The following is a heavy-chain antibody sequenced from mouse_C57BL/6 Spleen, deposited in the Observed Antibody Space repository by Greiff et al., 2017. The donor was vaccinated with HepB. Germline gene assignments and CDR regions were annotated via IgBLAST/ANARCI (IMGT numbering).Heavy chain of an antibody. CDR2: ISSGGSYT. CDR1: GFTFSSYG. J-gene: IGHJ4*01. V-gene: IGHV5-6*01. CDR3: ARILYDYDRDYAMDY. D-gene: IGHD2-4*01. Sequence: EVKLMESGGDLVKPGGSLKLSCAASGFTFSSYGMSWVRQTPDKRLEWVATISSGGSYTYYPDSVKGRFTISRDNAKNTLYLQMSSLKSEDTAMYYCARILYDYDRDYAMDYWGQGTSVTVSS.